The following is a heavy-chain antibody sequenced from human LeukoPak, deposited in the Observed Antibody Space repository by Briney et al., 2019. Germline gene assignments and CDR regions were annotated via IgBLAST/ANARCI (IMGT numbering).Heavy chain of an antibody. V-gene: IGHV4-30-4*08. D-gene: IGHD3-10*01. CDR3: ARGITMVRGVEFDY. J-gene: IGHJ4*02. Sequence: SETLSLTCTVSGGSISSGDYYWSWIRQPPGKGLEWIGYIYYSGSTYYNPSLKSRVTISVDTSKNQFSLKLSSVTAADTAVYYCARGITMVRGVEFDYWGQGTLVTVSS. CDR1: GGSISSGDYY. CDR2: IYYSGST.